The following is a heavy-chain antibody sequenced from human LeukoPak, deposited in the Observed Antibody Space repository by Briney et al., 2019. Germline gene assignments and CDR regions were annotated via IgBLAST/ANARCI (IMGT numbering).Heavy chain of an antibody. D-gene: IGHD3-10*01. V-gene: IGHV3-7*05. CDR1: GFTFSSYW. CDR2: IKQDGSEK. Sequence: PGGSLRLSCAASGFTFSSYWMSWVRRAPGKGLEGVANIKQDGSEKYYVDSVKGRFTISRDNAKNSLYLQMNSLRAEDTAVYYCARDRVTMVRGVNYYFDYWGQGTLVTVSS. CDR3: ARDRVTMVRGVNYYFDY. J-gene: IGHJ4*02.